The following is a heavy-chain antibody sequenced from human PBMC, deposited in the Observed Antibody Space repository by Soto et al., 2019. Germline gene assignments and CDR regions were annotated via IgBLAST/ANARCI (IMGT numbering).Heavy chain of an antibody. D-gene: IGHD3-22*01. Sequence: QVQLQESGPGLVKPSQTLSLTCTVSGGSISSGGYYWSWIRQHPGKGLEWIGYIYYSGSTYYNPSLKRRVTISVDTSKNQFSLKLSSVTAADTAVYYCARGIVTAATYYFDYWGQGTLVTVSS. CDR1: GGSISSGGYY. J-gene: IGHJ4*02. CDR2: IYYSGST. CDR3: ARGIVTAATYYFDY. V-gene: IGHV4-31*03.